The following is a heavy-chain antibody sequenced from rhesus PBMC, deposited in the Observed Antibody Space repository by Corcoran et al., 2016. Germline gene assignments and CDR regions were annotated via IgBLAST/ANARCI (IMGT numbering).Heavy chain of an antibody. J-gene: IGHJ4*01. V-gene: IGHV4-80*01. CDR2: INGNSGST. CDR3: ARCDSNRFDY. D-gene: IGHD4-23*01. Sequence: QVQLQESGPGLVKPSETLSLTCAVSGGSFSSYWWSWIRQPPGKGLEWIGAINGNSGSTNYNPSLSIRVTISKAASKNQFSLKLSSVTAADTAVYYCARCDSNRFDYWGQGVLVTVSS. CDR1: GGSFSSYW.